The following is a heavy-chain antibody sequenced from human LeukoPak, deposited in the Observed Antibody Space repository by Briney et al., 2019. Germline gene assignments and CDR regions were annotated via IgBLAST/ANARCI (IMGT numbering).Heavy chain of an antibody. CDR3: ARDPLVKIVVVPAAISNWFDP. D-gene: IGHD2-2*01. CDR1: GFTFSSYH. V-gene: IGHV3-21*01. CDR2: ISSSSSYI. J-gene: IGHJ5*02. Sequence: PGGSLRLSCAASGFTFSSYHMNWVRQAPGKGLEWVSSISSSSSYIYYADSVKGRFTISRDNAKNSLYLQMNSLRAEDTAVYYCARDPLVKIVVVPAAISNWFDPWGQGTLVTVSS.